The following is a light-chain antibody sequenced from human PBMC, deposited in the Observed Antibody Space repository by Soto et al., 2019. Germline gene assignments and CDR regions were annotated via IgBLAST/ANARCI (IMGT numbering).Light chain of an antibody. CDR2: EVS. CDR1: SSDVGGYNY. Sequence: QSVLTQPASVSGSPGQSITISCTGTSSDVGGYNYVSWFQQHPGKAPKLMIYEVSNRPSGVSNRFSGSKSGNTASLTISGLQAEDQADYSCSSYTSGGYVFGTGTKLTVL. V-gene: IGLV2-14*01. CDR3: SSYTSGGYV. J-gene: IGLJ1*01.